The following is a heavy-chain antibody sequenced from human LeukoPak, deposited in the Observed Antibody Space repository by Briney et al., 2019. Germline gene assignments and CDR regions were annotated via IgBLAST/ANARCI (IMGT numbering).Heavy chain of an antibody. CDR3: AKGKGEYYYYYMDV. J-gene: IGHJ6*03. D-gene: IGHD3-16*01. Sequence: GGSLRLSCAASGFTFSSYGMNWVRQAPGKGLEWVSYISSSGSTIYYADSVKGRFTISRDNAKNSLYLQMNSLRAEDTAVYYCAKGKGEYYYYYMDVWGKGTTVTVSS. CDR2: ISSSGSTI. V-gene: IGHV3-48*03. CDR1: GFTFSSYG.